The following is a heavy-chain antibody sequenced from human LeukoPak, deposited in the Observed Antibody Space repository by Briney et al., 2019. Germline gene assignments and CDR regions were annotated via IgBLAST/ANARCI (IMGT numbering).Heavy chain of an antibody. CDR3: AKDPDYDDYVFDP. CDR1: GFTFDDYT. CDR2: ISWDGGST. J-gene: IGHJ5*02. V-gene: IGHV3-43*01. Sequence: PGGSLRLSCAASGFTFDDYTMHWVRQAPGKGLEWVSLISWDGGSTYYADSVKGRFTISRDNSKNSLYLQMNSLRTEDTALYYCAKDPDYDDYVFDPWGQGTLVTVSS. D-gene: IGHD4-17*01.